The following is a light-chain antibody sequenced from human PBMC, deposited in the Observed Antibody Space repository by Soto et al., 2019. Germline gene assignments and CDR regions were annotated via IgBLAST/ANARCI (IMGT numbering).Light chain of an antibody. Sequence: DVQMTQSPSSLSASVGDRVTITCRASQDINSWLAWYQQKPEKAPKSLIHAASSLQTGVPSRFSGSGSGTDFTLTISSLQPEDSATYYCQQYNIYPLTGGGKTKVEMK. V-gene: IGKV1D-16*01. CDR3: QQYNIYPLT. J-gene: IGKJ4*01. CDR1: QDINSW. CDR2: AAS.